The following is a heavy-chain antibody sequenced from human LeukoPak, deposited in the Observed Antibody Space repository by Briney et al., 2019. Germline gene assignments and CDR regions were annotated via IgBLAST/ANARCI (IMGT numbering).Heavy chain of an antibody. D-gene: IGHD4-17*01. CDR2: ISSSSSYI. Sequence: GSLRLSCAASGFTFSSYSMNWVRQAPGKGLEWVSSISSSSSYIYYADSVKGRFTISRDNAKNSLYLQMNSLRAEDTAVYYCARQTTEYYGDLVSYYYYYMDVWGKGTTVTISS. V-gene: IGHV3-21*01. CDR1: GFTFSSYS. J-gene: IGHJ6*03. CDR3: ARQTTEYYGDLVSYYYYYMDV.